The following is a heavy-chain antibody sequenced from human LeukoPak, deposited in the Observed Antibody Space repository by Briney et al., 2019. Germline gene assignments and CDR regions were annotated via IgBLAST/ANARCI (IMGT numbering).Heavy chain of an antibody. J-gene: IGHJ5*02. CDR1: GYTFTSYD. V-gene: IGHV1-8*03. CDR3: ARAALGPYYYDSSGYHPWFDP. Sequence: ASVKVSCKASGYTFTSYDINWVRQATGQGLEWMGWMNPNSGNTGYAQKFQGRVTITRNTSISTAYMELSSLRSEDTAVYYCARAALGPYYYDSSGYHPWFDPWGQGTLVTVSS. D-gene: IGHD3-22*01. CDR2: MNPNSGNT.